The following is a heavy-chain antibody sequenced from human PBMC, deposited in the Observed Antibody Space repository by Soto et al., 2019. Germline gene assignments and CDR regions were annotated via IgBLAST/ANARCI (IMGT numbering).Heavy chain of an antibody. D-gene: IGHD3-9*01. CDR1: GFSLSTSGVG. Sequence: SGPTLVNPTQTLTLTCTFSGFSLSTSGVGVGWIRQPPGKALEWLALIYWDDDKRYSPSLKSRLTITKDTSKNQVVLTMTNMDPVDTATYYCAHRQPTLRYFDWLSNFDYWGQGTLVTVSS. CDR3: AHRQPTLRYFDWLSNFDY. J-gene: IGHJ4*02. V-gene: IGHV2-5*02. CDR2: IYWDDDK.